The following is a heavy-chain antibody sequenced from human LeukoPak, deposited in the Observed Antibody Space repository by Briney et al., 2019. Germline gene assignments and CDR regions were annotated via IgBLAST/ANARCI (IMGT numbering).Heavy chain of an antibody. Sequence: GGSLRLSCAASGFTFDDYAMLWVRHGPGKGLEWVSGISWNSGSIGYADSVKGRFTISRDNAKNSLYLQMNSLRAEDTALYYCAKGTYGMDVWGQGTTVTVSS. CDR3: AKGTYGMDV. CDR1: GFTFDDYA. CDR2: ISWNSGSI. J-gene: IGHJ6*02. V-gene: IGHV3-9*01.